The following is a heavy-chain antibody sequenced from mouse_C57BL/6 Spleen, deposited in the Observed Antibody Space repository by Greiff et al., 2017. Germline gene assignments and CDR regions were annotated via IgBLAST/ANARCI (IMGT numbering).Heavy chain of an antibody. V-gene: IGHV1-69*01. J-gene: IGHJ2*01. CDR2: IDPSDSYT. CDR3: ARGGGLLRVFDY. D-gene: IGHD2-3*01. CDR1: GYTFTSYW. Sequence: QVQLQQPGAELVMPGASVKLSCKASGYTFTSYWMHWVKQRPGQGLEWIGEIDPSDSYTNYNQKFKGKSTLTVDKSSSSAYMQRSSLTSEDSAVYYCARGGGLLRVFDYWGQGTTLTVSS.